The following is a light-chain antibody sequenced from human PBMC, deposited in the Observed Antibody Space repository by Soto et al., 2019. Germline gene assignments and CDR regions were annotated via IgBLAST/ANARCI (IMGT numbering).Light chain of an antibody. J-gene: IGKJ3*01. CDR2: KAS. V-gene: IGKV1-5*03. Sequence: DIQMTQSPSTLSASIGDRVTITCRASQSINNWLAWYQQKPGKAPKVLIYKASSLESGVPSRFSRSESGTEFSLAINSLQPDDFATYYCQQYDTYPFTFGPGTKVDIK. CDR1: QSINNW. CDR3: QQYDTYPFT.